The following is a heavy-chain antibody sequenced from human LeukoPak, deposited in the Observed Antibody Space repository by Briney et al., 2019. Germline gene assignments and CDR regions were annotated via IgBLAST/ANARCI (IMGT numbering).Heavy chain of an antibody. CDR3: ARDRPRFLGYGMDV. V-gene: IGHV4-30-4*01. D-gene: IGHD3-3*01. Sequence: SETLSLTCTVSGGSISSGDYYWSWVRQPPGKGLEWIGYIYYSGSTYYNPSLKSRVTISVDTSKNQFSLKLSSVTAADTAVYYCARDRPRFLGYGMDVWGQGTTVTVSS. CDR1: GGSISSGDYY. CDR2: IYYSGST. J-gene: IGHJ6*02.